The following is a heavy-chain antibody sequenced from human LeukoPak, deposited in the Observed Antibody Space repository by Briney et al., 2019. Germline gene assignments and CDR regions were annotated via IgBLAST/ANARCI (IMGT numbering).Heavy chain of an antibody. CDR2: IYYSGST. V-gene: IGHV4-59*01. Sequence: PSETLSLTCAVSGNSIGSSYYWSWIRQPPGKGLEWIGYIYYSGSTNYNPSLKSRVTISVDTSKNQFSLKLSSVTAADTAVYYCARGSMATPLNWGQGTLVTVSS. CDR1: GNSIGSSYY. D-gene: IGHD5-24*01. CDR3: ARGSMATPLN. J-gene: IGHJ4*02.